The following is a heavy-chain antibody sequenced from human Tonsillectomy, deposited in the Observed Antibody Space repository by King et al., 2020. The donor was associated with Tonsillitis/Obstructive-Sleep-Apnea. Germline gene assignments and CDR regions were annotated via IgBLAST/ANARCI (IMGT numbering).Heavy chain of an antibody. Sequence: VQLVESGGGVVQPGRSLRLSCEASEFTFSTYDMHWVRQAPGKGLEWVAVISYDGRNKDYADSGKGRLTISRDNSKNTLYLQMNSLKGEDTAVYFCARGCSGGSCYFAFDIWGQGTVVTVSS. CDR1: EFTFSTYD. CDR2: ISYDGRNK. CDR3: ARGCSGGSCYFAFDI. D-gene: IGHD2-15*01. J-gene: IGHJ3*02. V-gene: IGHV3-30*01.